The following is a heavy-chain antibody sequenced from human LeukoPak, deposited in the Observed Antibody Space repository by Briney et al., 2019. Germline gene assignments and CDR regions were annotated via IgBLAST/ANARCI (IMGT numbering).Heavy chain of an antibody. D-gene: IGHD6-13*01. J-gene: IGHJ4*02. CDR2: INHSGST. CDR3: ARVSSYSSSWYGGPDY. V-gene: IGHV4-34*01. CDR1: GGSISSYY. Sequence: SETLSLTCTVSGGSISSYYWSWIRQPPGKGLEWIGEINHSGSTNYNPSLKSRVTISVDTSKNQFSLKLSSVTAADTAVYYCARVSSYSSSWYGGPDYWGQGTLVTVSS.